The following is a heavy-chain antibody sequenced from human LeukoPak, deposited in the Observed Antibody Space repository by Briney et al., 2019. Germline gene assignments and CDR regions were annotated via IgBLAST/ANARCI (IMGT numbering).Heavy chain of an antibody. D-gene: IGHD1-26*01. CDR2: ISAGNGNT. V-gene: IGHV1-3*01. J-gene: IGHJ4*02. CDR1: GFTFTSYA. CDR3: ARDSGSGNNDY. Sequence: ASVKVSCKASGFTFTSYAIHWVRQAPGQRLEWMGWISAGNGNTKYSQNFQGRVTFISNTSATTAFMELSSLRSEDAAVYYCARDSGSGNNDYWGQGTLVTVSS.